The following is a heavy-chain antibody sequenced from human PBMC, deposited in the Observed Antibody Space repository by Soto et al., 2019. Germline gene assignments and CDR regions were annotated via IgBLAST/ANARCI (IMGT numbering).Heavy chain of an antibody. CDR1: GCSLSTSGMR. V-gene: IGHV2-70*04. D-gene: IGHD6-13*01. J-gene: IGHJ3*02. CDR2: IDWDDDK. CDR3: ARMASRSWYKGAFDI. Sequence: XGPTLVNTPQTLTLTGTFGGCSLSTSGMRVGCIRQPPGKALEWLARIDWDDDKFYSTSLKTRLTISKDTSKNQVVLTMTNMDPVDTATYYCARMASRSWYKGAFDIWGQGTMVTVSS.